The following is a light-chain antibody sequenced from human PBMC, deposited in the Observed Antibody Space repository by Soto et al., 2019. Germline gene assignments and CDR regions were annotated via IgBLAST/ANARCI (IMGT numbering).Light chain of an antibody. CDR1: QSISRW. J-gene: IGKJ1*01. CDR2: KAS. CDR3: QQYNSYLRT. V-gene: IGKV1-5*03. Sequence: DIQMTQSPSTLSASVGDRVTITCRASQSISRWLAWYRQKPGKAPKLLIYKASSLESGVPSRFSGSGSWTEFTLTIRSLQPDDCATFFCQQYNSYLRTCGQGTKVEIK.